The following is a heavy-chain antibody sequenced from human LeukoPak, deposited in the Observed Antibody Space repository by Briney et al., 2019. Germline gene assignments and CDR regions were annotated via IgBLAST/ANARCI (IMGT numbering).Heavy chain of an antibody. CDR3: ARQVASYDFWSGYYIPNWFDP. J-gene: IGHJ5*02. D-gene: IGHD3-3*01. Sequence: SETLSLTCTVSGGSISSYYWSWIRQSPGKGLEWIGYIYYSGSTNYNPSLKSRVTISVDTSKNQFSLKLSSVTAADTAVYYCARQVASYDFWSGYYIPNWFDPWGQGTLVTVSS. V-gene: IGHV4-59*08. CDR1: GGSISSYY. CDR2: IYYSGST.